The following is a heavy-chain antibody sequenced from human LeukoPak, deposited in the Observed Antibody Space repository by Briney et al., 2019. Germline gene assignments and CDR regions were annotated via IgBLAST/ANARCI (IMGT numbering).Heavy chain of an antibody. CDR1: GGSFSGYY. CDR2: INHSGST. Sequence: SSETLSLTCAVYGGSFSGYYWSWIRQPPGKRLEWIGEINHSGSTNYNPSLKSRVTISVDTSKNQFSLKLSSVTAADTAVYYCARHLGWPRYYYKDVWGKGTTVTISS. CDR3: ARHLGWPRYYYKDV. D-gene: IGHD4-23*01. V-gene: IGHV4-34*01. J-gene: IGHJ6*03.